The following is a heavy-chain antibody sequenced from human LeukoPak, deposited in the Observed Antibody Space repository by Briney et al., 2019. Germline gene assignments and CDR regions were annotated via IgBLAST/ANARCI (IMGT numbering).Heavy chain of an antibody. Sequence: GASVKVSCKASGYTFISYAINWVRQAPGQGLEWMGWINTNTGNPTYAQGFTGRFVFSLDTSVSTAYLQISSLKAADTAVYYCARELWGYGELSHYYYYGMDVWGQGTTVTVSS. D-gene: IGHD3-10*01. CDR3: ARELWGYGELSHYYYYGMDV. CDR1: GYTFISYA. V-gene: IGHV7-4-1*02. J-gene: IGHJ6*02. CDR2: INTNTGNP.